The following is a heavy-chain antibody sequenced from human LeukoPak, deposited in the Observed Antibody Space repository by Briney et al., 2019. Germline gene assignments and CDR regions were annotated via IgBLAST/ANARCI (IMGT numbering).Heavy chain of an antibody. CDR2: IYNNGNT. CDR3: ARGLWLPDI. V-gene: IGHV4-4*07. D-gene: IGHD5-18*01. Sequence: SETLSLTCTISGASISTYYWTWVRQPAGKGPERIGRIYNNGNTNYNPSLKSRLSMSIDTSKNQFSLKLDSVTAADTAVYYCARGLWLPDIWGQGTMVTVSS. CDR1: GASISTYY. J-gene: IGHJ3*02.